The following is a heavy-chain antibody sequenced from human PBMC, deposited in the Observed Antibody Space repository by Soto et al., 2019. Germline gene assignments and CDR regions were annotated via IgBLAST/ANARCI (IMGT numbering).Heavy chain of an antibody. D-gene: IGHD3-9*01. CDR3: AKEGKYYDILTGYRSYYGMDV. CDR1: GFTFSSYG. V-gene: IGHV3-30*18. CDR2: ISYDGSNK. J-gene: IGHJ6*02. Sequence: QVQLVESGGGVVQPGRSLRLSCAASGFTFSSYGMHWVRQAPGKGLEWVAVISYDGSNKYYADSVKGRFTISRDNSKNTVYLQMNSLRAEDTAVYYCAKEGKYYDILTGYRSYYGMDVWGQGTTVTVSS.